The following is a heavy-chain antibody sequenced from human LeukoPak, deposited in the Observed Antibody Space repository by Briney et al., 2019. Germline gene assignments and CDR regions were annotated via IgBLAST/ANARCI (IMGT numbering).Heavy chain of an antibody. CDR3: ARHYYGSGSSPMDV. D-gene: IGHD3-10*01. J-gene: IGHJ6*02. V-gene: IGHV4-59*08. Sequence: SETLSLTCTVSGGSISSYYWSWIRQPPGKGLEWIGYIYDSGSTNYNPSLKSRVTISLDTSKKQFSLKLPSVTAADTAVFYCARHYYGSGSSPMDVWGQGTTVTVSS. CDR1: GGSISSYY. CDR2: IYDSGST.